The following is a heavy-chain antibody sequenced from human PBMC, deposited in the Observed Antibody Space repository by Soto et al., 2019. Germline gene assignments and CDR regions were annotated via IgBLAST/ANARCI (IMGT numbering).Heavy chain of an antibody. J-gene: IGHJ6*02. CDR2: MNPNSGNT. V-gene: IGHV1-8*01. CDR1: GYTFTSYD. Sequence: GASVKVSCKASGYTFTSYDINWVRQATGQGLEWMGWMNPNSGNTGYAQKFQGRVTMTRNTSISTAYMELSSLRSEDTAVYCCARRNEYYDFCSGYSSSGMDVWGQGTTVTVSS. CDR3: ARRNEYYDFCSGYSSSGMDV. D-gene: IGHD3-3*01.